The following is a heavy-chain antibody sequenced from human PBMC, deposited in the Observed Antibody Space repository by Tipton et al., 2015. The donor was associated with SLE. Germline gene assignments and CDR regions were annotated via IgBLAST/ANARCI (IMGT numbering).Heavy chain of an antibody. Sequence: TLSLTCTVSVGSISSYYWTWIRQPPGKGLEWIGYVYTSGGTNYNPSLKGRLTLSIDTSKNQFSLKLKSVTAADTALYYCARGSDYDLDYWGQGTLVTVSS. V-gene: IGHV4-4*08. CDR1: VGSISSYY. CDR2: VYTSGGT. J-gene: IGHJ4*02. D-gene: IGHD5-12*01. CDR3: ARGSDYDLDY.